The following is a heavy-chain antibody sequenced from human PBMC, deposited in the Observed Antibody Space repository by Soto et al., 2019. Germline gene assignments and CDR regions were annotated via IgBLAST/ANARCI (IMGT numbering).Heavy chain of an antibody. J-gene: IGHJ6*03. V-gene: IGHV3-23*01. D-gene: IGHD2-15*01. CDR2: ISGSGGST. CDR1: GFTLSSYA. Sequence: PGGSLRLSCAASGFTLSSYAMSWVRQAPGKGLEWVSAISGSGGSTYYADSVKGRFTISRDNSKNTLYLQMNSLRAEGTAVYYCAKDLRYCSGGSCSGGYYYYYMDVWGKGTTVTVSS. CDR3: AKDLRYCSGGSCSGGYYYYYMDV.